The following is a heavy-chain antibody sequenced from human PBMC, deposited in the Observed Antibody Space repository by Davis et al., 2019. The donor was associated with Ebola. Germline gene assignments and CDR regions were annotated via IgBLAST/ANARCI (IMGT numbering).Heavy chain of an antibody. CDR3: LGDPNWAFGY. CDR1: GFSFSNTD. CDR2: IYYVGSST. V-gene: IGHV3-23*03. D-gene: IGHD7-27*01. Sequence: GESLKISCEASGFSFSNTDMNWVRQAPGKGLEWVSNIYYVGSSTSYADSVKGRFSLSRDNSKNTLYLEMNSLRVEDTAVYYCLGDPNWAFGYWGQGTLVSVSS. J-gene: IGHJ4*02.